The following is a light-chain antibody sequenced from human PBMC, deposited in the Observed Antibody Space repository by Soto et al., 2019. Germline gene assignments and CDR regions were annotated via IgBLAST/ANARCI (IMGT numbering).Light chain of an antibody. V-gene: IGKV1-9*01. CDR2: AAS. CDR1: QGISSY. J-gene: IGKJ4*01. Sequence: DIQLTQSPSFLSASVGDRVTITCRASQGISSYLAWYQQKPGKAPKLLIYAASTLQSGVPSRFSGSGSGTEFTLTINCLQPEDFATYYCQQLNTYPLTFGGGTKVEIK. CDR3: QQLNTYPLT.